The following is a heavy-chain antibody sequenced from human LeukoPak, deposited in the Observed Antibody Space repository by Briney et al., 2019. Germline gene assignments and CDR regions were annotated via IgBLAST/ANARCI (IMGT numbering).Heavy chain of an antibody. CDR1: GFTFTSYS. Sequence: GGSLRLSCAASGFTFTSYSMNWVRQAPGKGLEWVSSISSSGSYIHYADSVKGRFTISRDNAKNTLYLQMNSLRAEDTAVYYCVTYGSSWYPFDYWGQGTLVTVSS. J-gene: IGHJ4*02. D-gene: IGHD6-13*01. CDR2: ISSSGSYI. CDR3: VTYGSSWYPFDY. V-gene: IGHV3-21*01.